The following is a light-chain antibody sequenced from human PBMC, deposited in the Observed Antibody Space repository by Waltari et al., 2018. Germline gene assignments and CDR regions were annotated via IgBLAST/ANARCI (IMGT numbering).Light chain of an antibody. Sequence: EIVLTQSPGPLSLSPGERASLSCRASQIISPSYLAWSQQKPGQAPRPLTYHAPRRATGIPDRFSGSGSGTDFTLTISRLEPEDFAVYYCQKYGSTPRPFGGGTKVEIK. CDR2: HAP. V-gene: IGKV3-20*01. CDR1: QIISPSY. J-gene: IGKJ4*01. CDR3: QKYGSTPRP.